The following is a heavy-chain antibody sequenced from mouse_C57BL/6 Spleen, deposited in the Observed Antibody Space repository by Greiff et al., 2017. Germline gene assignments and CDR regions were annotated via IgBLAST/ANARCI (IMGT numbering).Heavy chain of an antibody. J-gene: IGHJ2*01. CDR1: GYSITSGYY. CDR2: ISYDGSN. CDR3: ASQEY. Sequence: EVQLVESGPGLVKPSQSLSLTCSVTGYSITSGYYWNWIRQFPGNKLEWMGYISYDGSNNYNPSLKNRISITRDTSKNQFFLKLNSVTTEDTTTYYCASQEYWGQGTTLTVSS. V-gene: IGHV3-6*01. D-gene: IGHD3-2*02.